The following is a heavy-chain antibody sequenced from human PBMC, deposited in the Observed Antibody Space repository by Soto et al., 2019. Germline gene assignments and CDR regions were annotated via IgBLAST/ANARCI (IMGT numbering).Heavy chain of an antibody. D-gene: IGHD1-26*01. J-gene: IGHJ4*02. CDR1: GGSISSYY. CDR2: IYYSGST. CDR3: ARAVLVGATHSFDY. V-gene: IGHV4-59*01. Sequence: QVQLQESGPGLVKPSETLSLTCTVSGGSISSYYWSWIRQPPGKGLEWIGYIYYSGSTNYNPSLKSRVTISVDTSKNQFSLKLSSVTAADTAVYYCARAVLVGATHSFDYWGQGTLVTVSS.